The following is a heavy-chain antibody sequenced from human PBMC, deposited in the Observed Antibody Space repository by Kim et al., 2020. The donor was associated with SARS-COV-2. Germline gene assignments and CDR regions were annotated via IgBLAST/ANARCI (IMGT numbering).Heavy chain of an antibody. Sequence: GGSLRLSCAASGFTFSSYGMHWVRQAPGKGLEWVAVIWYDGSNKYYADSVKGRFTISRDNSKNTLYLQMNSLRAEDTAVYYCARVGYNQKASGYYFDYWGQGTLVTVSS. CDR3: ARVGYNQKASGYYFDY. CDR2: IWYDGSNK. D-gene: IGHD5-12*01. V-gene: IGHV3-33*01. J-gene: IGHJ4*02. CDR1: GFTFSSYG.